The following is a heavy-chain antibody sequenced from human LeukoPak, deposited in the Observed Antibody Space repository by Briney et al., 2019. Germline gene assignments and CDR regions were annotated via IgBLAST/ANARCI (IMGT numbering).Heavy chain of an antibody. D-gene: IGHD3-10*02. Sequence: GGSLRLSCTASGFKFSIYAISWVRQAPGKGLEWLSTITNYGGRTYYAHPVKGRFTISRDNSKNTLYLQMDSLRVEDTAVYYCAREPRTRGSYVVVLPASPEGSDFWGQGTLVTVSS. CDR3: AREPRTRGSYVVVLPASPEGSDF. CDR2: ITNYGGRT. V-gene: IGHV3-23*01. CDR1: GFKFSIYA. J-gene: IGHJ4*02.